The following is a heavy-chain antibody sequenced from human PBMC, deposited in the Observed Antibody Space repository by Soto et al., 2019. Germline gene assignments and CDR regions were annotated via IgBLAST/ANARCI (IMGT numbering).Heavy chain of an antibody. Sequence: EVDLLESGGGLVQPGGSLRLSCAASDFTFDGHGMSWVRQAPGKGPEWVSTISPEGFNTHYADSVRGRFIISRDNSRNTVDLHMSSLRVEDTAIYYCVSWVSAPFVYWGQGTPVTVSS. CDR3: VSWVSAPFVY. CDR1: DFTFDGHG. J-gene: IGHJ4*02. CDR2: ISPEGFNT. V-gene: IGHV3-23*01. D-gene: IGHD2-8*01.